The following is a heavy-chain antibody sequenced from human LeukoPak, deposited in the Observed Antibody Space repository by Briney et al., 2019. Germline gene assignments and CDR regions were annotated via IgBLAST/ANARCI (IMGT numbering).Heavy chain of an antibody. CDR2: ISSSGSST. CDR3: ARVLGSYAVDH. D-gene: IGHD3-16*01. V-gene: IGHV3-48*04. J-gene: IGHJ4*02. CDR1: GFTLSSYA. Sequence: GGSLRLSCAASGFTLSSYAMSWVRQAPGKGLEWVSYISSSGSSTNYADSVKGRFTISRDNAKNSLYLQMNSLRAEDTAVYYCARVLGSYAVDHWGQGTLVTVSS.